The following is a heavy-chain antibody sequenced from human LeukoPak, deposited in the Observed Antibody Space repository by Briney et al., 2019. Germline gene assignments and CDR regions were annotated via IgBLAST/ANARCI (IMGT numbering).Heavy chain of an antibody. Sequence: GGSLKLSCAASGFTFSSYSMNWVRQAPGKGLEGVSSISSSSSYIYYADSVKGRFTISRDNAKNSLYPQMNSLRAEDTAVYYCARDIAAAVYELYYYGMDVWGKGTTVTVSS. V-gene: IGHV3-21*01. CDR3: ARDIAAAVYELYYYGMDV. J-gene: IGHJ6*04. CDR1: GFTFSSYS. CDR2: ISSSSSYI. D-gene: IGHD6-13*01.